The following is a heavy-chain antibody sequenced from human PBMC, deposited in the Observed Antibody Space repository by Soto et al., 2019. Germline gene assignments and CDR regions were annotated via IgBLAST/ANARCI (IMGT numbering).Heavy chain of an antibody. CDR1: GGSFTGYY. V-gene: IGHV4-34*01. CDR3: VRGQPHRITIFGVVIRSYDYGMDV. J-gene: IGHJ6*02. Sequence: SETLSLTCAVYGGSFTGYYWTWIRQTPGKGLEWIGEINYRGSSYYNPSLESRISMAVDTSKNQFSLKLRSVTAADTAVYFCVRGQPHRITIFGVVIRSYDYGMDVWGQGTTVTVS. D-gene: IGHD3-3*02. CDR2: INYRGSS.